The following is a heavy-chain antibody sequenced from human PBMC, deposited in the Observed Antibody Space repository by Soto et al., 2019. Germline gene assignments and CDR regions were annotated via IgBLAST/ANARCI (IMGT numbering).Heavy chain of an antibody. CDR3: ARRGLYNSETSGYPPYEY. CDR1: GGSFSGYY. V-gene: IGHV4-34*01. CDR2: INHSGST. J-gene: IGHJ4*02. Sequence: KPSETLSRTCAVYGGSFSGYYWSWIRQPPGKGLEWIGEINHSGSTNYNPSLKSRVTISVDTSKNQFSLKLSSVTAADTAVEYCARRGLYNSETSGYPPYEYWREGTPPTV. D-gene: IGHD3-22*01.